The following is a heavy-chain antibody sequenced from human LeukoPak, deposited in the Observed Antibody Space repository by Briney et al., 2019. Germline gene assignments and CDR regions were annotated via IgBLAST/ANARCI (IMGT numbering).Heavy chain of an antibody. Sequence: ASVKVSCKASGYTFTSYYMHWVRQAPGQGLEWMGIINPSGGSTSYAQKFQGRVTITADESTSTAYMELSSLRSEDTAVYYCARGGYYDSSGYRDDAFDIWGQGTMVTVSS. V-gene: IGHV1-46*01. D-gene: IGHD3-22*01. CDR1: GYTFTSYY. CDR3: ARGGYYDSSGYRDDAFDI. CDR2: INPSGGST. J-gene: IGHJ3*02.